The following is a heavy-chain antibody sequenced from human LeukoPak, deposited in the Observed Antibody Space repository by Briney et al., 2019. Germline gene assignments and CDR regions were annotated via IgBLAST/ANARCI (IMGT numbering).Heavy chain of an antibody. J-gene: IGHJ4*02. CDR3: ARGGSSGCLDY. CDR2: IKTDGSDT. D-gene: IGHD6-19*01. Sequence: GGSLRLSCAASGFTFSSYWMHWVRQAPGKGLVWVSRIKTDGSDTSYADSVKGRFTISRDNAKNTLYLQMNSMSAEDTAVYYWARGGSSGCLDYWGQGTLVTVSS. CDR1: GFTFSSYW. V-gene: IGHV3-74*01.